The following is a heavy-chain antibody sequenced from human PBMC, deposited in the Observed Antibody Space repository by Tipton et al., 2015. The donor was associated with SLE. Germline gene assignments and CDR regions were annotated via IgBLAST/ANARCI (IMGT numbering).Heavy chain of an antibody. Sequence: SLRLSCAASGFKFSGYAMSWVRQAPGKGLEWVAVIWYDGSNKYYVDSVKGRFTISRDNSKNTLYLQMNSLRAEDTAVYYCAKELTVTTPFDYWGQGTLVTVSS. V-gene: IGHV3-30*18. CDR2: IWYDGSNK. D-gene: IGHD4-17*01. CDR3: AKELTVTTPFDY. CDR1: GFKFSGYA. J-gene: IGHJ4*02.